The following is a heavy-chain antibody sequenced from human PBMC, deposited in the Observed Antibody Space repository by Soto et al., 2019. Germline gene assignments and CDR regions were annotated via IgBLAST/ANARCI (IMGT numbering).Heavy chain of an antibody. D-gene: IGHD1-26*01. CDR1: GGNVCSYG. V-gene: IGHV3-23*01. CDR2: ITASGGST. CDR3: AKGERTPHSPSPLAS. Sequence: GGAVRRSGAGSGGNVCSYGRMWVRQDPGRGLEWVSGITASGGSTFYADSVKGRFTMSRDNSENTLYLQMNRLRAQESALYFFAKGERTPHSPSPLASWGPGTPVPVFS. J-gene: IGHJ4*03.